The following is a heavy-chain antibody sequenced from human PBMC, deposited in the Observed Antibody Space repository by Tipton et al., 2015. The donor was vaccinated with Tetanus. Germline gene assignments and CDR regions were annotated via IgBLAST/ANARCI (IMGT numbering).Heavy chain of an antibody. D-gene: IGHD6-19*01. Sequence: VQLVQSGPEVKPSQTLSLTCTVSGGSISSGDYYWSWIRRPPGKGPEWIGYAYSTATTYYNPSLKSRVTISVDTSKNQFSLDLTSVTAADTGIYYCAGSQWLDGFIFDYWGQGSLVTVAS. CDR3: AGSQWLDGFIFDY. V-gene: IGHV4-30-4*01. CDR2: AYSTATT. J-gene: IGHJ4*02. CDR1: GGSISSGDYY.